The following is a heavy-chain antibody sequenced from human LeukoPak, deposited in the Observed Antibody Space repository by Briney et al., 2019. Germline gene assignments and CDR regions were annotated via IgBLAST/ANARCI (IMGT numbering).Heavy chain of an antibody. J-gene: IGHJ4*02. CDR2: IWYDGSHQ. D-gene: IGHD1-26*01. V-gene: IGHV3-33*01. CDR3: AREKYSGSYYSFDY. CDR1: GFTFSNNG. Sequence: PGGSLRLSCAASGFTFSNNGMHWVRQAPGKGLEWVAAIWYDGSHQFYADSVKDRFTISRDNSKSTLYLQMNSLRAEDTAVYYCAREKYSGSYYSFDYWGQGTLVTVSS.